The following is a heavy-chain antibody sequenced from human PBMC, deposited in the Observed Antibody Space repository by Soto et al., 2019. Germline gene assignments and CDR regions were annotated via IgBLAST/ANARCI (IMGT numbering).Heavy chain of an antibody. Sequence: SETLSLTCTVSGGSVSSYYWSWIRRPPGMGLEWIASISYSGTTNYNSSLKSRVTISIDTSKNQFSLKFNSVTAADTAVYYCAREGYNFGPFDYWGQGALVTVSS. D-gene: IGHD5-18*01. CDR2: ISYSGTT. CDR1: GGSVSSYY. V-gene: IGHV4-59*02. CDR3: AREGYNFGPFDY. J-gene: IGHJ4*02.